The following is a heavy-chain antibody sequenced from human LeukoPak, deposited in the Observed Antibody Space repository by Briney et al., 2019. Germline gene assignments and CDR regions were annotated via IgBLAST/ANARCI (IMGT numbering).Heavy chain of an antibody. D-gene: IGHD6-19*01. CDR3: ASTRASSGLSPTDY. Sequence: ASVKVSCKASGYTFTGYYMHWVRQAPGQGLEWMGWINPNSGGTNYAQKFQGRVTMTRDTSISTAYMELSRLRSDDTAVYYCASTRASSGLSPTDYWGQGTLVTVSS. J-gene: IGHJ4*02. CDR1: GYTFTGYY. V-gene: IGHV1-2*02. CDR2: INPNSGGT.